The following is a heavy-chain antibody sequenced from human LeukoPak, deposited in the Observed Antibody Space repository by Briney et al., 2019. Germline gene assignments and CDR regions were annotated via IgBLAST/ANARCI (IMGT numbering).Heavy chain of an antibody. D-gene: IGHD6-13*01. CDR1: GFTFSSYG. CDR3: AKDLVKAAADTDY. J-gene: IGHJ4*02. V-gene: IGHV3-33*06. CDR2: IWYDGSNK. Sequence: PGGSLRLSCAASGFTFSSYGMHWVRQAPGKGLEWVAVIWYDGSNKYYADSVKGRFTTSRDNSKNTLYLQMNSPRAEDTAVYYCAKDLVKAAADTDYWGQGTLVTVSS.